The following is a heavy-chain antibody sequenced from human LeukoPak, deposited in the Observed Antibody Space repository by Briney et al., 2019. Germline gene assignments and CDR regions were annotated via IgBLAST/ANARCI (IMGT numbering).Heavy chain of an antibody. CDR3: ARGPPGYYDSSGFSLGDAFDI. V-gene: IGHV1-8*03. CDR1: GYTFTSYD. Sequence: GASVKVSCKASGYTFTSYDINWVRQATGQGLEWMGWMNPNSGNTGYAQKFQGRVTITRNTSISTAYMELSSLRSEDTAVYYCARGPPGYYDSSGFSLGDAFDIWGQGTMVTVSS. CDR2: MNPNSGNT. J-gene: IGHJ3*02. D-gene: IGHD3-22*01.